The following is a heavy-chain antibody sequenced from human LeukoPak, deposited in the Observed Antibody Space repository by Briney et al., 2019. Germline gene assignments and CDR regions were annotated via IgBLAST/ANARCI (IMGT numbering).Heavy chain of an antibody. Sequence: SVTVSCKASGFTFTSSAMQWVRQARGQRLEWIGWIVVGGGNTNYAQKFQERVTITRDMSTSTAYMELSSLRSEDTAVYYCAADSIYGSGSYLDYWGQGTLVTVSS. V-gene: IGHV1-58*02. CDR1: GFTFTSSA. J-gene: IGHJ4*02. CDR2: IVVGGGNT. CDR3: AADSIYGSGSYLDY. D-gene: IGHD3-10*01.